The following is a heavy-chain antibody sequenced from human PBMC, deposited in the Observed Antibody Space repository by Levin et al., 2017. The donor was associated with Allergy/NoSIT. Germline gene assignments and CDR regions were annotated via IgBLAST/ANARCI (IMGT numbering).Heavy chain of an antibody. D-gene: IGHD2-15*01. V-gene: IGHV5-51*01. CDR1: GYSFTSYW. Sequence: GGSLRLSCKGSGYSFTSYWIGWVRQMPGKGLEWMGIIYPGDSDTRYSPSFQGQVTISADKSISTAYLQWSSLKASDTAMYYCARDQTNCSGGSCYTNYAFDIWGQGTMVTVSS. J-gene: IGHJ3*02. CDR3: ARDQTNCSGGSCYTNYAFDI. CDR2: IYPGDSDT.